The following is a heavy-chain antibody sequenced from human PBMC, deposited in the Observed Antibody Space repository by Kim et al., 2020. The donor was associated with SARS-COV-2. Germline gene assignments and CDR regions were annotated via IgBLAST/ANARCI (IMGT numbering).Heavy chain of an antibody. CDR2: ISYDGSNK. Sequence: GGSLRLSCAASGFTFSSYGMHWVRQAPGKGLEWVAVISYDGSNKYYADSVKGRFTISRDNSKNTLYLQMNSLRAEDTAVYYCAKIAGLYSGSYYEVVDYWGQGTLVTVSS. V-gene: IGHV3-30*18. D-gene: IGHD1-26*01. CDR1: GFTFSSYG. CDR3: AKIAGLYSGSYYEVVDY. J-gene: IGHJ4*02.